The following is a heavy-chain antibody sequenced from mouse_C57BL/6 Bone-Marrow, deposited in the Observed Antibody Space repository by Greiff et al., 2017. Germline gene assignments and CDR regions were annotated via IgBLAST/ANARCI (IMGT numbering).Heavy chain of an antibody. CDR1: GYTFTSYG. V-gene: IGHV1-81*01. J-gene: IGHJ1*03. CDR2: IYPRSGNT. Sequence: VQLQQSGAELARPGASVKLSCKASGYTFTSYGISWVKQRTGQGLEWIGEIYPRSGNTYYNEKFKGKATLTADKSSSTAYMELRSLTSEDSAVYFCSYDGYYWYFDVWGTGTTVTVSS. D-gene: IGHD2-3*01. CDR3: SYDGYYWYFDV.